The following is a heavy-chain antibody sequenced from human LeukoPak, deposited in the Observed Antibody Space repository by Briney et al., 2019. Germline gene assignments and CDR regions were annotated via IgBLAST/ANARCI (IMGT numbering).Heavy chain of an antibody. D-gene: IGHD4-17*01. CDR3: ARGYDYGDYVGDFDY. CDR2: ITTYNGNT. Sequence: ASVKVSCKASGYTVTSYPISWVRQAPGQGLEWMGWITTYNGNTNYAQKLQGRVTITTDTSTSTAYMDLRGLRSDDTAVYYCARGYDYGDYVGDFDYWGQGTLVTVSS. J-gene: IGHJ4*02. V-gene: IGHV1-18*01. CDR1: GYTVTSYP.